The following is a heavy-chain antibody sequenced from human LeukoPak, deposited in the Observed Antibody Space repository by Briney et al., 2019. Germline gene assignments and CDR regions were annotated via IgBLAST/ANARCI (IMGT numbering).Heavy chain of an antibody. CDR3: ARGTMGRGVIIYYYYMDV. J-gene: IGHJ6*03. CDR1: GFTFSSYV. D-gene: IGHD3-10*01. CDR2: ISYDGSNK. Sequence: PGGSLRLSCATSGFTFSSYVMHWVRQAPGKGLEWVASISYDGSNKDYTDSVKGRFAISRDNSKKTVYLQMDSLRAGDTAVYYCARGTMGRGVIIYYYYMDVWGEGTTVTVSS. V-gene: IGHV3-30*09.